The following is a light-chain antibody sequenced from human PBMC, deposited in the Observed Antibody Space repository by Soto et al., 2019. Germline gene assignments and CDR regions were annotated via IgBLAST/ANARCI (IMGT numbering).Light chain of an antibody. V-gene: IGKV3-15*01. CDR1: QSVSSSY. CDR3: QQYNDWPPELT. CDR2: GAS. J-gene: IGKJ4*01. Sequence: EMAMIQSPGTLSLSPGERATLSCRASQSVSSSYLAWYQQKPGQAPRLVIYGASTRATGIPARFSGSGSETEFTLTISSLQSEDFGVYYCQQYNDWPPELTFGGGTKVDIK.